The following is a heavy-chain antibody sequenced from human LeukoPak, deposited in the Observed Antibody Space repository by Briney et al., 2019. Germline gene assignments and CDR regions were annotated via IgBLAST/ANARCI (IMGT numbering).Heavy chain of an antibody. D-gene: IGHD4-17*01. CDR2: ISVYNSNT. CDR1: GYTFTSYP. Sequence: ASVKVSCKASGYTFTSYPINWVRQAPGQGLEWMGWISVYNSNTKYAQNLQGRVTMTTDRSTSTAYMELRSLRSDDTAVYYCARGYDYGDYVGDFDYWGQGTLVTVSS. V-gene: IGHV1-18*01. CDR3: ARGYDYGDYVGDFDY. J-gene: IGHJ4*02.